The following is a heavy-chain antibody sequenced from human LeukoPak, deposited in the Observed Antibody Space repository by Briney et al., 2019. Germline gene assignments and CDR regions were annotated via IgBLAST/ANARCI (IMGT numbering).Heavy chain of an antibody. J-gene: IGHJ4*02. CDR2: ISTDGKST. V-gene: IGHV3-74*01. Sequence: GGSLRLSCVASGFTFSNYWMLWVRQAPGKGLMWVSLISTDGKSTRYAESVKGRFTISRDNAKNSLYLQMNSLRAEDTAVYYCASRPSGSYARFDSWGQGTLVTVSS. CDR1: GFTFSNYW. D-gene: IGHD1-26*01. CDR3: ASRPSGSYARFDS.